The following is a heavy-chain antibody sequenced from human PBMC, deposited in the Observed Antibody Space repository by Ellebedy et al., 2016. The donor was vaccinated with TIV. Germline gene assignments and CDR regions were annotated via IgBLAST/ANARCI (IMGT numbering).Heavy chain of an antibody. J-gene: IGHJ4*02. V-gene: IGHV4-39*01. CDR3: ARTDPWQPIDD. CDR2: VYYSGSP. D-gene: IGHD2-21*02. CDR1: GGSVSSTRYY. Sequence: MPSETLSLTCSVSGGSVSSTRYYWAWIRQPPGKGLEYIGSVYYSGSPYYSPSFKRRVTLSADTSKNQFSLNLRTVTAADTAVYYCARTDPWQPIDDWGQGILVSVSS.